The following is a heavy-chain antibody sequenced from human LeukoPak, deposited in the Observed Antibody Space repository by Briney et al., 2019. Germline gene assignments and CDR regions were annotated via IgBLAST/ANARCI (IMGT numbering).Heavy chain of an antibody. CDR3: ARERGRGRDSPWFDY. J-gene: IGHJ4*02. CDR2: IYNDGST. Sequence: PGGSLRLSCVASGLTVSTNFMSWVRQAPGRGLEWVSVIYNDGSTRYADSVKGRFTISRDNSKNTLYLQMNSLRAEDTAVYYCARERGRGRDSPWFDYWGQGTLVTVSS. V-gene: IGHV3-53*01. CDR1: GLTVSTNF. D-gene: IGHD1-26*01.